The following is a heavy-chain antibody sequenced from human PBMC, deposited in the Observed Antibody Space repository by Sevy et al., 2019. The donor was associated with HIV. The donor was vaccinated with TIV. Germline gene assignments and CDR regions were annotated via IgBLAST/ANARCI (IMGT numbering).Heavy chain of an antibody. CDR1: GFSLTTSD. D-gene: IGHD3-10*01. V-gene: IGHV3-30*02. CDR2: VRNDGSNK. J-gene: IGHJ4*02. CDR3: AKGLHYGSGSYYGGTDY. Sequence: GGSLRLSCAASGFSLTTSDMHWVRQAPGKGLEWVAYVRNDGSNKYYADSVRDRFTISRDSPKNTLYLQMNSLRDEDTAVYYCAKGLHYGSGSYYGGTDYWGQGTLVTVSS.